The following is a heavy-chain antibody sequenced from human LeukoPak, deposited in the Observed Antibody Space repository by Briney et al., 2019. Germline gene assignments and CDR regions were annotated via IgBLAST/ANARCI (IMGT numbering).Heavy chain of an antibody. D-gene: IGHD3-22*01. CDR3: ARDEEGEYYYDSSGPGGY. CDR2: ISAYNGNT. J-gene: IGHJ4*02. Sequence: ASVKVSCRASGYTFTSYGISWVRQAPGQGLEWMGWISAYNGNTNYAQKLQGRVTMTTDTSTSTAYMELRSLRSDDTAVYYCARDEEGEYYYDSSGPGGYWGQGTLVTVSS. V-gene: IGHV1-18*01. CDR1: GYTFTSYG.